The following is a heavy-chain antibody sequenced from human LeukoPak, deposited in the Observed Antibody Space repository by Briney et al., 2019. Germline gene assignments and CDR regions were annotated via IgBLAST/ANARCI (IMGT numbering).Heavy chain of an antibody. CDR1: GYHFTMYG. J-gene: IGHJ5*02. V-gene: IGHV1-18*01. CDR2: ICDNNGNT. CDR3: ARGPRFDP. Sequence: ASVRVSCKASGYHFTMYGFNWVRQAPGQRLEWMGCICDNNGNTNYAQKFQGRVTMTTDTSTNTAYMDLTNLKSDDTAIYYCARGPRFDPWGQGTLVTVSS.